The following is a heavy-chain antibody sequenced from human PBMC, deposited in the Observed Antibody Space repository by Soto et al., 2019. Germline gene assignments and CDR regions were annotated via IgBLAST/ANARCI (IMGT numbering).Heavy chain of an antibody. D-gene: IGHD3-3*01. Sequence: SLTCTVSGGSISNYYCNWIRQPAGKGLEWIGRIDTSGSTNYNPSLKSRVTMSVDTSKQEFSLKLSSVTAADTALYYCARGGQDFWSGPFDYWGRGALVTVSS. J-gene: IGHJ4*02. CDR3: ARGGQDFWSGPFDY. V-gene: IGHV4-4*07. CDR1: GGSISNYY. CDR2: IDTSGST.